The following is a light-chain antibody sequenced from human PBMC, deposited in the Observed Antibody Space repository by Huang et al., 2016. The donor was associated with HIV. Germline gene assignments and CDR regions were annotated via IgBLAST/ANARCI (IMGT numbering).Light chain of an antibody. CDR3: QQSFDALWT. CDR1: RSISTY. J-gene: IGKJ1*01. Sequence: DIQMTQSPSSLSASVGDRVTVTCRASRSISTYLNWYQQKPGKAPKLLIYAASSLQSGVQSRFSGSGSGTDFTLTISSLQPDDFATYYCQQSFDALWTFGQGTKVQV. CDR2: AAS. V-gene: IGKV1-39*01.